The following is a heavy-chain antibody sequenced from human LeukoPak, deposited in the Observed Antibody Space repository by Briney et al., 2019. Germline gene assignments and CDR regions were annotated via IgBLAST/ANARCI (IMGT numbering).Heavy chain of an antibody. CDR1: GFTFSSCA. D-gene: IGHD6-6*01. CDR2: ISGSGGST. V-gene: IGHV3-23*01. J-gene: IGHJ4*02. Sequence: GGSLRLSCAASGFTFSSCAMSWVRQAPGKGLEWVSAISGSGGSTYYADSVKGRFTISRDNSKNTLYLQMNSLRAEDTAVYYCAKVRWDSSSSYYFDYWGQGTLVTVSS. CDR3: AKVRWDSSSSYYFDY.